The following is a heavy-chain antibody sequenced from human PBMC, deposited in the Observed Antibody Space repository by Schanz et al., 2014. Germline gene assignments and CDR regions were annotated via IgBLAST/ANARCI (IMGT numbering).Heavy chain of an antibody. CDR2: IGGDASRT. Sequence: EVHLVESGGGLVQPGGSLRLSCAASGFTFITFAMSWVRQAPGKGPEWVSAIGGDASRTYYADSVKGRFTISRDNSKSTLYLQMNSLRPDDTAVYSCARAPPLVRGIAGWFGPWGQGSLVTVSS. CDR1: GFTFITFA. J-gene: IGHJ5*02. D-gene: IGHD3-10*01. V-gene: IGHV3-23*04. CDR3: ARAPPLVRGIAGWFGP.